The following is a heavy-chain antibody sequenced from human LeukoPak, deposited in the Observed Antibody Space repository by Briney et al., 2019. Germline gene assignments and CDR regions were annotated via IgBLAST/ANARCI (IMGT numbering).Heavy chain of an antibody. CDR1: GFTFSSYW. Sequence: PGGSLRLSCAASGFTFSSYWMSWVRQAPGKGLEWVANIKQDGSEKYYVDSVKGRFTISRDNAKNSLYLQMNSLRAEDTALYYCARTGEFSSSWLTNYFDYWGQGTLVTVSS. D-gene: IGHD6-13*01. CDR2: IKQDGSEK. J-gene: IGHJ4*02. V-gene: IGHV3-7*03. CDR3: ARTGEFSSSWLTNYFDY.